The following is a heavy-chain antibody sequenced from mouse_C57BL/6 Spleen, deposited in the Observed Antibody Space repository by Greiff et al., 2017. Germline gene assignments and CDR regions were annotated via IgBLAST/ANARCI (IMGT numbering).Heavy chain of an antibody. J-gene: IGHJ3*01. V-gene: IGHV10-1*01. Sequence: EVMLVESGGGLVQPKGSLKLSCAASGFSFNTYAMNWVRQAPGKGLEWVARIRSKSNNYATYYADSVKDRFTISRDDSESMLYLQMNNLKTEDTAMYYCVRGGGYDYDGWFAYWGQGTLVTVSA. CDR1: GFSFNTYA. CDR3: VRGGGYDYDGWFAY. CDR2: IRSKSNNYAT. D-gene: IGHD2-4*01.